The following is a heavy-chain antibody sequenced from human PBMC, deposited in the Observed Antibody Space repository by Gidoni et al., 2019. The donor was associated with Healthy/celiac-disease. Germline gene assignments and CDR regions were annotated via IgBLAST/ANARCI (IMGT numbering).Heavy chain of an antibody. V-gene: IGHV4-39*01. Sequence: QLQLQESGPGLVKPSETLSLTCTVSGGSISSSSYYWGWIRQPPGKGLDWIGSIYYSGSTYYNPSLKSRVTISVDTSKNQFSLKLSSVTAADTAVYYCAAVIEYCSGGSCYSVWFDPWGQGTLVTVSS. J-gene: IGHJ5*02. CDR2: IYYSGST. CDR1: GGSISSSSYY. CDR3: AAVIEYCSGGSCYSVWFDP. D-gene: IGHD2-15*01.